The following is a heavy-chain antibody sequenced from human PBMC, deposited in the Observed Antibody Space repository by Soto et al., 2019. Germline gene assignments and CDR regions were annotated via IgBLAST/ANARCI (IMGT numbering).Heavy chain of an antibody. D-gene: IGHD3-10*01. J-gene: IGHJ1*01. V-gene: IGHV3-74*01. Sequence: GGYPGICCAASGVSCDSHWMQWVRQSPGKGLVWVSRIYFDGITTNYADSVKGRLTVSRDNAKNTVYLHVHTLRDEDMVLYYSATTGANARSHRGPLPLSIQH. CDR1: GVSCDSHW. CDR3: ATTGANARSHRGPLPLSIQH. CDR2: IYFDGITT.